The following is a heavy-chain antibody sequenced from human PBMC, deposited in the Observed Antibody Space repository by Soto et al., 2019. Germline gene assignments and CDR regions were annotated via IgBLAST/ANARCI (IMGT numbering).Heavy chain of an antibody. V-gene: IGHV3-33*01. CDR1: RFTFSSYV. Sequence: LRXSFASSRFTFSSYVVRWVRQAPGDGLEWVAVIWYDGSNKYYADSVKGRFTISRDNSKNTLYLQMNSLRAEDTAVYYCARTRAAAALPGKGEYFQHCGQGTLVTVSS. CDR2: IWYDGSNK. CDR3: ARTRAAAALPGKGEYFQH. D-gene: IGHD6-13*01. J-gene: IGHJ1*01.